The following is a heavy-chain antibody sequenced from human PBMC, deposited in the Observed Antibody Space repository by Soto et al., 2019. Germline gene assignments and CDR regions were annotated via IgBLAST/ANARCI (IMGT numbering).Heavy chain of an antibody. V-gene: IGHV4-34*01. Sequence: PSETLSLTCAVYVVSFSGYYWTWVRHPPGKWLEWIGEINHGGNFNCDPSLKSRVTISIDTSKNHFSLNLTSVTAADTAVYYCARATQRPPAVGFDPWGQAALVTLSS. CDR3: ARATQRPPAVGFDP. D-gene: IGHD6-25*01. CDR1: VVSFSGYY. J-gene: IGHJ5*02. CDR2: INHGGNF.